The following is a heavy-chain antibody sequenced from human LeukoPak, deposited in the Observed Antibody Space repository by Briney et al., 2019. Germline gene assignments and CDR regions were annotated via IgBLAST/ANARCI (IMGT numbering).Heavy chain of an antibody. CDR3: AKGSDDYGDY. CDR1: GFTFSSYG. V-gene: IGHV3-30*18. Sequence: GGSLRLSCAASGFTFSSYGMHWVRQAPGKGLEWVAVISYDGSNKYYADSVKGRFTISRDNSKNTLYLQMNSLRAEDTAVHYCAKGSDDYGDYWGQGTLVTVSS. CDR2: ISYDGSNK. J-gene: IGHJ4*02.